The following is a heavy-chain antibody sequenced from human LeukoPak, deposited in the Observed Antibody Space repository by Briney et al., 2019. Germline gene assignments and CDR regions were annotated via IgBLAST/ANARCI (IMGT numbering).Heavy chain of an antibody. V-gene: IGHV4-34*01. D-gene: IGHD3-16*02. CDR3: ATMGPLGLGASSFDY. CDR1: GGSFSGYY. Sequence: SETLSLTCAVYGGSFSGYYWSWIRQPPGKGLEWIGHIYYIGTTYYNPSLRSRVTISVDTSKNQFSLKLSSVTAADTAVYYCATMGPLGLGASSFDYWGQGTLVTVSS. CDR2: IYYIGTT. J-gene: IGHJ4*02.